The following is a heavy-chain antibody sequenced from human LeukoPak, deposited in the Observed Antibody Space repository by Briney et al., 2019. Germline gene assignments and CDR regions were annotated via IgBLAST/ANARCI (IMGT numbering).Heavy chain of an antibody. CDR2: MNPNSGST. CDR1: GYTFTSYD. V-gene: IGHV1-8*01. D-gene: IGHD3-10*01. J-gene: IGHJ4*02. CDR3: ARCRFVELMSCDY. Sequence: ASVKVSCKASGYTFTSYDINWVRQATGQGLEWMGWMNPNSGSTGYAQKFQGRVTMTRNTSITTAYMELSSLRSEDTAVYYCARCRFVELMSCDYWGQGTLVTVSS.